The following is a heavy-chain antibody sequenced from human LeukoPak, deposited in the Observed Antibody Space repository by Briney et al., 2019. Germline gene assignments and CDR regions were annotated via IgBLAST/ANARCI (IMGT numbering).Heavy chain of an antibody. V-gene: IGHV1-46*01. D-gene: IGHD1/OR15-1a*01. J-gene: IGHJ3*02. CDR2: IYPRDGST. CDR1: GYTFTNNY. Sequence: ASVKVSCKASGYTFTNNYLHWVRQAPGQGLEWMGMIYPRDGSTSYAQNFQGRVTVTRDTSTTTVHMELRGLRSEDTAVYYCAREDGTNAFDIWGQGTMVTVSS. CDR3: AREDGTNAFDI.